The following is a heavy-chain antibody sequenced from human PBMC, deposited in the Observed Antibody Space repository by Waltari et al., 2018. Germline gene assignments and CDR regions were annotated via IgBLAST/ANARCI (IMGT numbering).Heavy chain of an antibody. J-gene: IGHJ4*02. CDR1: GYSISSGYY. Sequence: QVQLQESGPGLVTPSETLSLTCAVSGYSISSGYYWGWIRTPQGKEREWIGRIHHSGSTYYNPSLKSRVTISVDTSKNQFSLKLSSVTAADTAVYYCARAVYSSARLDYWGQGTLVTVSS. D-gene: IGHD6-19*01. CDR3: ARAVYSSARLDY. CDR2: IHHSGST. V-gene: IGHV4-38-2*01.